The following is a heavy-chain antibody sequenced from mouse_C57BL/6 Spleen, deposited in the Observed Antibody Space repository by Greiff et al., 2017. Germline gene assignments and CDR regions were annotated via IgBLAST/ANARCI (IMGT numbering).Heavy chain of an antibody. D-gene: IGHD1-1*01. CDR2: IYPGDGDT. CDR3: ARWEIYYYGSYYFDY. V-gene: IGHV1-82*01. J-gene: IGHJ2*01. CDR1: GYAFSSSW. Sequence: QVQLQQSGPELVKPGASVKISCKASGYAFSSSWMNWVKQRPGKGLEWIGRIYPGDGDTNYNGKFKGKATLTADKSSSTAYMQLSSLTSEDSAVYFCARWEIYYYGSYYFDYWGQGTTLTVSS.